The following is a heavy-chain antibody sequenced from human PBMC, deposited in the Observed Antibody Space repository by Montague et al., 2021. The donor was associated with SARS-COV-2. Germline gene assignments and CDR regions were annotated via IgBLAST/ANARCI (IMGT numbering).Heavy chain of an antibody. CDR1: GYSISSNYY. V-gene: IGHV4-38-2*02. Sequence: SETLSLTCTVSGYSISSNYYCGWIRQPPGKGLVWFGCSYHSGTTHYHPSLKSRVTISLDTSNNNFSLKVTSVTAADTAVYYCARAPYYGPGKPYQFDYWGRGTLVTVSS. CDR2: SYHSGTT. D-gene: IGHD3-10*01. J-gene: IGHJ4*02. CDR3: ARAPYYGPGKPYQFDY.